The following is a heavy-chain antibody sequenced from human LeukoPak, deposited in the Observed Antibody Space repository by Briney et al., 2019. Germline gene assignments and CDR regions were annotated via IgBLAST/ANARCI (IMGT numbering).Heavy chain of an antibody. D-gene: IGHD3-10*01. CDR2: IFYSGST. CDR1: GGSISSSSYY. Sequence: KPSETLSLTCTVSGGSISSSSYYWGWIRQPPGKGLEWLGSIFYSGSTYSNPSLKSRVTISVDTSKNQFSPKLSSVTAADTAVYYCARQGITMVRGATWGQGTLVTVSS. V-gene: IGHV4-39*01. J-gene: IGHJ5*02. CDR3: ARQGITMVRGAT.